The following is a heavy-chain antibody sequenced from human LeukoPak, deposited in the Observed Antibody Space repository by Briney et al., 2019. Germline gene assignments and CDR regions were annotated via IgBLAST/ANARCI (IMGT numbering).Heavy chain of an antibody. V-gene: IGHV3-49*04. J-gene: IGHJ4*02. CDR1: GFTFGYHA. Sequence: AGRSLRLSCTASGFTFGYHAINWVRQAPGRGLEWVGFIRSQAYSGTTEYATSVKDRFTISRDDSKSIAYLQMNSLKTEDTAVYYCTRDIVSISQPYYFDYWGQGTLVTVSS. D-gene: IGHD2-2*01. CDR2: IRSQAYSGTT. CDR3: TRDIVSISQPYYFDY.